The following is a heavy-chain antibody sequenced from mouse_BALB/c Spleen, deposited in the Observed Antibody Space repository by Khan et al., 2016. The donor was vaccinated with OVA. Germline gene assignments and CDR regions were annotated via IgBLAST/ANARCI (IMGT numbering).Heavy chain of an antibody. V-gene: IGHV2-2*02. CDR3: ARRGYDYGRGALFAY. D-gene: IGHD2-4*01. CDR2: IWSDGST. Sequence: VQLKESGPGLVQPSQSLSITCTVSGFSLNNYSVHWVRQSPGKGLEWLGVIWSDGSTDYNAAFISRLTISKDNSRSQVFFKMNSLQPNDTAIYYCARRGYDYGRGALFAYWGQGTLVTVSA. CDR1: GFSLNNYS. J-gene: IGHJ3*01.